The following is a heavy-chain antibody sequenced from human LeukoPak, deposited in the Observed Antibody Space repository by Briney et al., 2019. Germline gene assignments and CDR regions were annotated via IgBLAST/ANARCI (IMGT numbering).Heavy chain of an antibody. CDR3: AREHDYGDYAFDF. V-gene: IGHV3-48*04. J-gene: IGHJ4*02. CDR2: ISGSSGTI. CDR1: GFSVNTNY. Sequence: GGSLRLSCAASGFSVNTNYMTWVRQAPGKGLEWVSYISGSSGTINYADSVEGRLTISRDNAKNSLFLQMNGLRVEDTAVYFCAREHDYGDYAFDFWGRGTLVTVSS. D-gene: IGHD4-17*01.